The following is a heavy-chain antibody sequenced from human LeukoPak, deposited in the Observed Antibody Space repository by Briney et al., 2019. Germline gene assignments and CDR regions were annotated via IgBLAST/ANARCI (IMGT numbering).Heavy chain of an antibody. D-gene: IGHD7-27*01. Sequence: PGGSLRLSCAASGFTFSSYWMTWVRQAPEKGLEWVANIKQDGSEKYYVDSVKGRFTISRDNAKNSLYLQMNSLRAEDTAVYYCARKLGILIHALVYWGEGTLVTVPS. V-gene: IGHV3-7*01. CDR1: GFTFSSYW. CDR2: IKQDGSEK. J-gene: IGHJ4*02. CDR3: ARKLGILIHALVY.